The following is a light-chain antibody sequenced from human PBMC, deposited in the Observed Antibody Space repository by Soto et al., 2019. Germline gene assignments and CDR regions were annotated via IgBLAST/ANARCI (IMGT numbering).Light chain of an antibody. CDR1: QSVFSS. Sequence: DIVMTQSPVTLSVSPGARATLSCRASQSVFSSLAWYQQKPGQAPSLLIYGAATRATGIPARFSGSGSGTEFTLTISSLQSEDFAIYYCQQYHNWPAFGQGTKVEVK. CDR2: GAA. J-gene: IGKJ1*01. V-gene: IGKV3-15*01. CDR3: QQYHNWPA.